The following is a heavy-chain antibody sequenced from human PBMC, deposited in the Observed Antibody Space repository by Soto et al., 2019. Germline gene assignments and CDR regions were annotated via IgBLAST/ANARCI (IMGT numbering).Heavy chain of an antibody. Sequence: PSETLSLTCNVSGGSINNYYWSWIRQPPGKGLEFIGYIYYAGTTTYNPSLKSRVTISVDTSKNQFSLKLSSVTAADTAVYYCARLGGYYQALDSWGQGTLVTVS. CDR3: ARLGGYYQALDS. J-gene: IGHJ4*02. D-gene: IGHD3-22*01. V-gene: IGHV4-59*08. CDR1: GGSINNYY. CDR2: IYYAGTT.